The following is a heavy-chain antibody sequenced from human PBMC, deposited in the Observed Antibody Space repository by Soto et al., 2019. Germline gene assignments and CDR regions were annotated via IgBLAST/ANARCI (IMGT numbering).Heavy chain of an antibody. CDR3: AKADRPTYYYAMDV. CDR2: ILNDGSAE. V-gene: IGHV3-30*18. CDR1: GFTFTSYD. J-gene: IGHJ6*02. Sequence: GGSLRLSCAASGFTFTSYDMHWVRQAPGKGLEWMALILNDGSAEYYADSVKGRITISRDNSKNTLYLQMDSLRAEDTAVYYCAKADRPTYYYAMDVWGQGTSVTVAS.